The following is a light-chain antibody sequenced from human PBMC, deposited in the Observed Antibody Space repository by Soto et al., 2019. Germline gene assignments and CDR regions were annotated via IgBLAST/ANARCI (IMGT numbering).Light chain of an antibody. J-gene: IGKJ1*01. V-gene: IGKV2-29*03. CDR2: EVS. CDR1: QSLLHSDGKTY. Sequence: DIVMTQSPLSLPVTPGQTASISCKSSQSLLHSDGKTYFYCYVQKAGQAPQPLIYEVSNRFSGVPERFSGSGSRTDFTLKISRVEADDVGIYYCMQAIDIPWTFGQGTKVDIK. CDR3: MQAIDIPWT.